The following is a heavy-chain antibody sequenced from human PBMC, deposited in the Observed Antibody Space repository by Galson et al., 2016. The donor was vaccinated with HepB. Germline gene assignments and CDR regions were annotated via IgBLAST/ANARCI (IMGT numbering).Heavy chain of an antibody. CDR3: AKRRENWGHFDY. D-gene: IGHD7-27*01. CDR2: ISGSGDST. Sequence: SLRLSCAASGFTFSSYVMSWVRQAPGKGLQWVSAISGSGDSTFYADYVKGRFTISRDNSKNTLYLQMDSLRADDTALYYCAKRRENWGHFDYWGQGTLVTVSS. J-gene: IGHJ4*02. V-gene: IGHV3-23*01. CDR1: GFTFSSYV.